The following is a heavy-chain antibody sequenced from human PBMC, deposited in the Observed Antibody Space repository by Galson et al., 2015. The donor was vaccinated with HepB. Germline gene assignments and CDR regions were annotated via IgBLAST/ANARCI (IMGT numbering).Heavy chain of an antibody. CDR1: GFTFNNYA. Sequence: SLRLSCAASGFTFNNYAMTWVRQAPGKGLEWVSTISDGGGSTYFADSVKGRFTISRDNSKNTLYLQMNSLRAEDTAVYYCAKVPGGWAFDYWGQGTLVTVSS. D-gene: IGHD6-19*01. CDR3: AKVPGGWAFDY. CDR2: ISDGGGST. J-gene: IGHJ4*02. V-gene: IGHV3-23*01.